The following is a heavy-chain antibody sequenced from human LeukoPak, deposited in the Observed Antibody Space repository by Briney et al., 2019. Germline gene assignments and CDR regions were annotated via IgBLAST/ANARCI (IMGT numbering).Heavy chain of an antibody. J-gene: IGHJ4*02. CDR2: INSDGSST. D-gene: IGHD3-10*01. CDR1: GFTFSSYW. Sequence: GGSLRLSCAASGFTFSSYWMHWVRQAPGKGLVWVSRINSDGSSTSYADSVKGRFTISRDNAKNTLYLQMNSLRAEDTAVYYCARGAHYYGSGSYAEDDYWGQGTLVTVSS. CDR3: ARGAHYYGSGSYAEDDY. V-gene: IGHV3-74*01.